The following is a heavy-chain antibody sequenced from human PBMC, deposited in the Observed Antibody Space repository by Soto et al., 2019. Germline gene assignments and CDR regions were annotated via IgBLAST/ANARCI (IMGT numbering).Heavy chain of an antibody. CDR1: GFTFSSYG. J-gene: IGHJ3*02. Sequence: GGSLRLSCAASGFTFSSYGMHWVRQAPGKGLEWVAVIWYDGSNKYYADSVKGRFTISRDNSKNTLYLQMNSLRAEDTAVYYCARGQAVAAGIWAFDIWGQGTMVTVSS. CDR2: IWYDGSNK. V-gene: IGHV3-33*01. CDR3: ARGQAVAAGIWAFDI. D-gene: IGHD6-13*01.